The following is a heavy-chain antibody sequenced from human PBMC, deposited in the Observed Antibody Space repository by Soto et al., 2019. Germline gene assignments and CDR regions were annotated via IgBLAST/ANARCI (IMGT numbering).Heavy chain of an antibody. Sequence: VGSLRLSCAASGFTFSRYAMHWVRQAPGKGLEWVAIISYDGSSKYYADSVKGRFTISRDNSKNTLYLQMNSLRAEDTAVYYCARDPRQYSSGWFDYWGQGTLVTVSS. CDR3: ARDPRQYSSGWFDY. D-gene: IGHD3-22*01. J-gene: IGHJ5*01. CDR2: ISYDGSSK. V-gene: IGHV3-30-3*01. CDR1: GFTFSRYA.